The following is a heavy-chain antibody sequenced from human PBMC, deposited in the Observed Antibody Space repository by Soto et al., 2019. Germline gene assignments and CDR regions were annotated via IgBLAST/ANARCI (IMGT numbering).Heavy chain of an antibody. CDR1: GFTFSSYG. J-gene: IGHJ3*02. Sequence: QVQLVESGGGVVQPGRSLRLSCAASGFTFSSYGMHWVRQAPGKGLEWVAVISYDGSNKYYADSVKGRFTISRDNSKNAPYLQMNSLRAEYTAVYYSAKGDCGGDCYSFDAFDIWGQGTMVTVSS. V-gene: IGHV3-30*18. CDR2: ISYDGSNK. CDR3: AKGDCGGDCYSFDAFDI. D-gene: IGHD2-21*02.